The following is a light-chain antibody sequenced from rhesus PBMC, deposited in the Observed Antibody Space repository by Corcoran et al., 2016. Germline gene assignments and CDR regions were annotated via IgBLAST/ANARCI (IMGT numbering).Light chain of an antibody. Sequence: DIQMTQSPSSLSASVGDTVTITCRASQSISSWLAWYQQKPGKAPKLLLYKASSLQSGVPSRFSGSGSGTDFTLTISSLQSEDFATYYGQQYSSSPLTFGGGTKVELK. V-gene: IGKV1-22*01. CDR1: QSISSW. CDR3: QQYSSSPLT. J-gene: IGKJ4*01. CDR2: KAS.